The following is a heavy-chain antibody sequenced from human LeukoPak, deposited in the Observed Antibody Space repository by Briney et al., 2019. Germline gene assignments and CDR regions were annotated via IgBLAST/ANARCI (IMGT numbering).Heavy chain of an antibody. Sequence: ASVKVSCKASGYTFTDYYMHWVRQAPGQGLEWMGWINPNSGGTNYAQKFQGRVTMTRGTSISTAYMELSRLRSDDTAVYYCARHRSIVGTTEFDYWGQGTLVTVSS. CDR3: ARHRSIVGTTEFDY. CDR1: GYTFTDYY. D-gene: IGHD1-26*01. CDR2: INPNSGGT. V-gene: IGHV1-2*02. J-gene: IGHJ4*02.